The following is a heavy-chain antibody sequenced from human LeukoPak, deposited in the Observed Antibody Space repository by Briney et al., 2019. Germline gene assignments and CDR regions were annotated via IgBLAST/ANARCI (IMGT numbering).Heavy chain of an antibody. J-gene: IGHJ1*01. CDR3: ARHEYCGGDCYSQYFQH. Sequence: PSETLSLTCSVSGGSISSSSYYWGWIRQPPGRGLEWIGTIYYSGNTDYNPSLKSRVTISVDTSKNQFSLKLSSVTAADTAVYYYARHEYCGGDCYSQYFQHWGQGTLVTVSS. CDR2: IYYSGNT. CDR1: GGSISSSSYY. V-gene: IGHV4-39*01. D-gene: IGHD2-21*02.